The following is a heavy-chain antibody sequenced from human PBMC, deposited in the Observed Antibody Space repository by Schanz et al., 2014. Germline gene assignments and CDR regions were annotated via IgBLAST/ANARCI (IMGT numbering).Heavy chain of an antibody. CDR2: INPSGGST. V-gene: IGHV1-46*01. CDR1: GGTFSSDT. D-gene: IGHD6-6*01. J-gene: IGHJ4*02. Sequence: VQLEQSGAEVKKPGSSVKVSCKASGGTFSSDTFSWVRQAPGQGLEWMGMINPSGGSTTYAQKFQGRVTMTRDTSTSTVYMELSSLRSEDTAVYYCARDQSPYTNSSDVRYVDYWGQGSLVTVSS. CDR3: ARDQSPYTNSSDVRYVDY.